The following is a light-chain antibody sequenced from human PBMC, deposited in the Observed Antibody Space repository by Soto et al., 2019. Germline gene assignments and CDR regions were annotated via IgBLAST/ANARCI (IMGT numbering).Light chain of an antibody. J-gene: IGLJ1*01. Sequence: QSVLTQPPSASGSPGQSVTISCTGTSSDVGGYNYVSWYQQHPGKAPKLMIYEVSKRPSGVPDRLSGSKSGNTASLTVSGLQAEDEADYYCSSYAGSNNFFGTGTKLTVL. CDR3: SSYAGSNNF. CDR1: SSDVGGYNY. CDR2: EVS. V-gene: IGLV2-8*01.